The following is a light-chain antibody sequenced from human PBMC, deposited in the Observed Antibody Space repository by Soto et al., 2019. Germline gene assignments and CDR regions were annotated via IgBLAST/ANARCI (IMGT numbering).Light chain of an antibody. J-gene: IGKJ1*01. CDR3: QQCYTTPPA. CDR1: QSVLYSSNNKNY. CDR2: WAS. V-gene: IGKV4-1*01. Sequence: DIVMTQSPDSLAVSLGERATINCKSSQSVLYSSNNKNYITWYQQEPGQPPKLLIYWASTRESGVPDRFSGSGSGTDFTLTINSLQAEDVAVYYCQQCYTTPPAFGQGTKVEIK.